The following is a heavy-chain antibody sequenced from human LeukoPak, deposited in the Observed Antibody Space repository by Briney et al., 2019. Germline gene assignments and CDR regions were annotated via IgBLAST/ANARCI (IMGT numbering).Heavy chain of an antibody. J-gene: IGHJ3*02. CDR3: ARGDGDPATVWWLRWSGPGGHAFDI. Sequence: GGSLRLSCAASGFTFSSYSMNWVRQAPGKGLEWVSSISSSSSYIYYADSVKGRFTISRDNAKNSLYLQMNSLRAEDTAVYYCARGDGDPATVWWLRWSGPGGHAFDIWGQGTMVTVSS. CDR1: GFTFSSYS. V-gene: IGHV3-21*01. CDR2: ISSSSSYI. D-gene: IGHD5-12*01.